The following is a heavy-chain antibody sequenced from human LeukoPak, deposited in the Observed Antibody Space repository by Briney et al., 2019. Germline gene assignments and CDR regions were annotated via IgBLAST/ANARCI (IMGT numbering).Heavy chain of an antibody. J-gene: IGHJ3*02. D-gene: IGHD5-18*01. Sequence: GGSLRLSCAASGFTFDDYSMHWVRQVPGKGLEWVSGINWNSDRIDYADSVKGRFTISRDNSKNTLYLQMNSLRAEDTAVYYCARAYHDYTAMVTYAFDIWGQGTMVTVSS. CDR2: INWNSDRI. V-gene: IGHV3-9*01. CDR1: GFTFDDYS. CDR3: ARAYHDYTAMVTYAFDI.